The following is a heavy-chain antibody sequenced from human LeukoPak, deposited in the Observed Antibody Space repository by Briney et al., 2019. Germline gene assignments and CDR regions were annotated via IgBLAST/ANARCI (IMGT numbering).Heavy chain of an antibody. CDR1: GGTFSSYA. Sequence: SVKVSCKASGGTFSSYAISWVRQAPGQGLEWMGGIIPIFGTANYAQKFQGRVTITADESTSTAYMELSSLRAEDTAVYYCARLSIGNHDRLLIAAAGMLDYWGQGTLVTVSS. D-gene: IGHD6-13*01. J-gene: IGHJ4*02. V-gene: IGHV1-69*13. CDR3: ARLSIGNHDRLLIAAAGMLDY. CDR2: IIPIFGTA.